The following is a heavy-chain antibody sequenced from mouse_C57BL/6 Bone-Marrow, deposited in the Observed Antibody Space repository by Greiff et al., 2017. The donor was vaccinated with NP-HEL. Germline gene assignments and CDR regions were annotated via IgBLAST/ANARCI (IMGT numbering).Heavy chain of an antibody. CDR2: ISSGSSTI. V-gene: IGHV5-17*01. D-gene: IGHD1-1*01. J-gene: IGHJ3*01. CDR3: ARRDYYGSPWFAY. Sequence: DVKLVESGGGLVKPGGSLKLSCAASGFTFSDYGMHWVRQAPEKGLEWVAYISSGSSTIYYEDTVKGRFTISRDNAKNTLFLQMTSLMSDDTAMYYCARRDYYGSPWFAYWGQGTLVTVSA. CDR1: GFTFSDYG.